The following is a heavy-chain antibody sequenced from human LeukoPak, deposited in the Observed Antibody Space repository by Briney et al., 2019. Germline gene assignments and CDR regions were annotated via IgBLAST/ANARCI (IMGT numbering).Heavy chain of an antibody. V-gene: IGHV4-34*01. Sequence: PSETLSLTCAVYGGSFSGYYWSWIRQPPGKGLEWIGEINHSGSTNYNPSLKSRVTISVDTSKNQFSLKLSSVTAADTAVYYCARQQAYSSGWYYFDYWGQGTLVTVSS. CDR3: ARQQAYSSGWYYFDY. J-gene: IGHJ4*02. CDR2: INHSGST. D-gene: IGHD6-19*01. CDR1: GGSFSGYY.